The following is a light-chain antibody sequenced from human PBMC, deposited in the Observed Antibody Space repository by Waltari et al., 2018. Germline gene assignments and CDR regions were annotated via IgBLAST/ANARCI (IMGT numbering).Light chain of an antibody. V-gene: IGKV1-5*03. CDR1: RSIDIW. CDR2: KSS. Sequence: DLQMTQSPSALSASIGDRVTITCRARRSIDIWLAWYQQKPGKPPKNLIYKSSILQSGVPSRFSGSGSGTEFTLTIANLQPDDSAVYYCQQYDYYRTFGQGTKVEV. CDR3: QQYDYYRT. J-gene: IGKJ1*01.